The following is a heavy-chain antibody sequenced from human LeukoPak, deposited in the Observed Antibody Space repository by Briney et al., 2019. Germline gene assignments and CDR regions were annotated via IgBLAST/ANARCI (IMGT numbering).Heavy chain of an antibody. D-gene: IGHD6-6*01. CDR1: GFTFDDYA. V-gene: IGHV3-9*01. Sequence: PGGSLRLSCAASGFTFDDYAMHWVRQAPGKGLEWVSGISWNSGRIGYADSVKGRFTISRDNAKNSLYLQMNSLRAEDTALYYCAKDISPRPDYFDYWGQGTLVTVSS. J-gene: IGHJ4*02. CDR3: AKDISPRPDYFDY. CDR2: ISWNSGRI.